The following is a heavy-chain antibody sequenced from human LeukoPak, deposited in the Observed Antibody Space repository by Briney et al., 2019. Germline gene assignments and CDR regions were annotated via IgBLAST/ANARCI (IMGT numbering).Heavy chain of an antibody. CDR3: ARDLGNIAAASPGDLDP. Sequence: PGTSVKVSCKASGFTFTSSAMQWVRQARGQRLEWIGWIVVGSGNTNYAQKFQERVTITRDMSTSTAYMELSRLRSDDTAVYYCARDLGNIAAASPGDLDPWGQGTLVTVSS. CDR2: IVVGSGNT. J-gene: IGHJ5*02. D-gene: IGHD6-13*01. CDR1: GFTFTSSA. V-gene: IGHV1-58*02.